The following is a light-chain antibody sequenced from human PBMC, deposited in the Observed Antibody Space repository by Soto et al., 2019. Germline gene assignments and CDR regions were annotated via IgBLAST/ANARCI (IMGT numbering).Light chain of an antibody. V-gene: IGLV2-8*01. CDR3: SSYAGKGV. Sequence: QSALTQPPAASGSPGQSVTTSCTGTSSDVGDYNYVSWYQQHPGRAPKLMIYEVNKRPSGVPDRFSGSKSGNTASLTVSGLQAEDEADYYCSSYAGKGVFGGGTKLTVL. CDR1: SSDVGDYNY. CDR2: EVN. J-gene: IGLJ2*01.